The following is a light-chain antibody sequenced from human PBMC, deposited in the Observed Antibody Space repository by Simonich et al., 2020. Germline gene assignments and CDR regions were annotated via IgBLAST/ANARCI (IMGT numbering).Light chain of an antibody. Sequence: QSALTQPVSVSGSPGQSITISGTGTSSDVGSYNLVSWYQQHPGKAPKLMIYEGSQRPSGISNRFSGSKSGNTASLTISGLQAEDEADYYCCSYAGSSTVVFGGGTKLTVL. V-gene: IGLV2-23*01. CDR1: SSDVGSYNL. CDR3: CSYAGSSTVV. J-gene: IGLJ2*01. CDR2: EGS.